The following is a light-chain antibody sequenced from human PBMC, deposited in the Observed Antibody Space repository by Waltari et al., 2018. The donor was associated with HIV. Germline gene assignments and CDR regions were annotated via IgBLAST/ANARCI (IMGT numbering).Light chain of an antibody. CDR3: YSTDSSGNYRR. CDR1: ALPKKY. CDR2: EDS. V-gene: IGLV3-10*01. Sequence: SYELTQPPSVSVSPGQPARIPCSGDALPKKYAYWYQQTAGQAPVLVIYEDSKRPSGIPERFSGSTSGTMATLIISGAQVEEEADYYCYSTDSSGNYRRFGGGTKLTVL. J-gene: IGLJ3*02.